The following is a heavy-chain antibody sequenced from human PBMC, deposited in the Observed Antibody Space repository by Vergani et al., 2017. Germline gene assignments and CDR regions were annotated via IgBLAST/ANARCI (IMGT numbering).Heavy chain of an antibody. D-gene: IGHD3-22*01. CDR2: IYWDDDK. CDR1: GFSLSTSGVG. J-gene: IGHJ4*02. V-gene: IGHV2-5*02. CDR3: ARTSHYYDSSGIFPWFYFDY. Sequence: QITLKESGPTLVKPTQTLTLTCTFSGFSLSTSGVGVGWIRQPPGKSLEWLALIYWDDDKRYSPSLKSRLTITKDTSKNQVVLTMTNMDPVDTATYDCARTSHYYDSSGIFPWFYFDYWGQGTLVTVSS.